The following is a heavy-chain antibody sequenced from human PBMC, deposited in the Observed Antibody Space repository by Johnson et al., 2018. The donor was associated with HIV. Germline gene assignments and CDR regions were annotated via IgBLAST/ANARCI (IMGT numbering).Heavy chain of an antibody. CDR2: ITISGGST. CDR1: GFTFGSYA. J-gene: IGHJ3*02. V-gene: IGHV3-23*04. Sequence: MQLVESGGGLVPPGGSLRLSCAASGFTFGSYAMSWVRQAPGKGLEWVSSITISGGSTHYEDPVTGRFTISRDTSKDILYLQMNSLGDKDTALYYCAKDRSVAGLYDAFEIWGQGTRVTVSS. D-gene: IGHD6-19*01. CDR3: AKDRSVAGLYDAFEI.